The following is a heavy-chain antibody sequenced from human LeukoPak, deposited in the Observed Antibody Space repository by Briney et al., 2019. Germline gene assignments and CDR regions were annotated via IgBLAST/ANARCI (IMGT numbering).Heavy chain of an antibody. Sequence: PGGSLRLSCVASGFTFNTYSMNWFRQAPGKGLEWISYISSSSGTIYYSDSVKGRFTISRDNDKNSLYLQMNNLRAEDTAVYYCARGRDLFDSWGQGTLVIVSS. CDR2: ISSSSGTI. CDR3: ARGRDLFDS. J-gene: IGHJ4*02. CDR1: GFTFNTYS. V-gene: IGHV3-48*04.